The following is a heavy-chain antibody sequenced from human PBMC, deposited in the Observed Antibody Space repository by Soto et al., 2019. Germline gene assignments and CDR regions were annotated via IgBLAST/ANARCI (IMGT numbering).Heavy chain of an antibody. J-gene: IGHJ6*02. V-gene: IGHV4-39*01. CDR2: IYYSGST. Sequence: SETLSLTCTVSGGSISSSSYYWGWIRQPPGKGLEWIGSIYYSGSTYYNPSLKSRVTISVDTSKNQFSLKLSSVTAADTAVYYCARHEGHRYYDFLSGYYNVHHYYGIDVWGQGTTVTVSS. D-gene: IGHD3-3*01. CDR1: GGSISSSSYY. CDR3: ARHEGHRYYDFLSGYYNVHHYYGIDV.